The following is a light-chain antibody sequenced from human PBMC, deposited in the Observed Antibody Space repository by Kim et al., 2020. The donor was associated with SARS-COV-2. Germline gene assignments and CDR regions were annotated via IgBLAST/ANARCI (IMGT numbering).Light chain of an antibody. Sequence: EIVLTQSPATPSLSPGERATLSCRASQSVSTSLVWYQQKVGQAPRLLIYDASNRATDIPARFSGSGSGTDFTLTISSLESEDFAVYYCQQRSDWPLTFGGGTKGEIK. V-gene: IGKV3-11*01. CDR1: QSVSTS. CDR3: QQRSDWPLT. CDR2: DAS. J-gene: IGKJ4*01.